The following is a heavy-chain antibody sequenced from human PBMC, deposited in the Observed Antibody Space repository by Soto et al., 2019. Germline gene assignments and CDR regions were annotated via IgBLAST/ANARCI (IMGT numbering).Heavy chain of an antibody. Sequence: GGTNYAQKFQGRVTMTRDTSISTAYMELSRLRSDDTAVYYCARVGWYYDILTGYYGGDYWGQGTLVTVSS. D-gene: IGHD3-9*01. J-gene: IGHJ4*02. CDR2: GGT. CDR3: ARVGWYYDILTGYYGGDY. V-gene: IGHV1-2*02.